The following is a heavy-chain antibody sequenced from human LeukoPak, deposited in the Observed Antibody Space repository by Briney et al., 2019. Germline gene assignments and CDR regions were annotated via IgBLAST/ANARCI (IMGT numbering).Heavy chain of an antibody. J-gene: IGHJ4*02. V-gene: IGHV1-18*01. CDR3: ARKDYGSGSYYYFDY. CDR2: ISAYNDNT. Sequence: GASVKVSCKASGYTFTSYGISWVRQAPGQGLEWMGWISAYNDNTNYAQKLQGRVTMTTDTSTSTAYMELRSLRSDDTAVYYCARKDYGSGSYYYFDYWGQGTLVTVSS. D-gene: IGHD3-10*01. CDR1: GYTFTSYG.